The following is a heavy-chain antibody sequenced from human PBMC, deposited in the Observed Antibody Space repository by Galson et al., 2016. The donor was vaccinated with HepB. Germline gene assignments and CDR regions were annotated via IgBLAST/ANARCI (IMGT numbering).Heavy chain of an antibody. D-gene: IGHD6-19*01. CDR1: GGSFSGHY. Sequence: SETLSLTCGVSGGSFSGHYWSWIRQSPGKGLEWIGEITHSGRTDYNPSLKTRVTMSVDTPNNHFSLKVTSVTAADTAVYFCARGFQKSWTSVWSFPRPREYSYFSGMDVWGQGTTVTVSS. CDR2: ITHSGRT. J-gene: IGHJ6*02. V-gene: IGHV4-34*01. CDR3: ARGFQKSWTSVWSFPRPREYSYFSGMDV.